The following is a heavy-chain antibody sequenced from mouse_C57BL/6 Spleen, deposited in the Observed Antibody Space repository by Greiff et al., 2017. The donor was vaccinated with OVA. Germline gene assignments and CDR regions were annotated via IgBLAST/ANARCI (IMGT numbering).Heavy chain of an antibody. D-gene: IGHD4-1*01. CDR3: ARWDDY. V-gene: IGHV1-50*01. Sequence: VQLQQSGAELVKPGASVKLSCKASGYTFTSYWMQWVKQRPGQGLEWIGEIHPSDSYTNYNQKFKGKATLTVDTSSSTAYMQLSSLTSEDSAVYYCARWDDYWGQGTTLTVSS. J-gene: IGHJ2*01. CDR2: IHPSDSYT. CDR1: GYTFTSYW.